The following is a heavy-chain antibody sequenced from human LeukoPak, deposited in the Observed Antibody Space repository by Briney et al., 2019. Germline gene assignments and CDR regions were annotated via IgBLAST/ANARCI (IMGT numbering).Heavy chain of an antibody. CDR3: VRLQPNTGEWAFDI. D-gene: IGHD1-1*01. J-gene: IGHJ3*02. Sequence: PSETLSLTCTVSGVPINYYYWSWIRQPPGEGLEWIGYISNGGTTNYNPSLKSRVTISVDKYKNQLSLKLGSVTAADTAVYHCVRLQPNTGEWAFDIWGQGTLVTVS. CDR2: ISNGGTT. V-gene: IGHV4-59*01. CDR1: GVPINYYY.